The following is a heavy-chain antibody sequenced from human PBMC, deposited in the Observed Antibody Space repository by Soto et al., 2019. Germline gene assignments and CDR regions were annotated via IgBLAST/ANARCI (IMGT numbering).Heavy chain of an antibody. CDR1: GGPISSYY. J-gene: IGHJ4*01. CDR2: MHYTGSA. V-gene: IGHV4-59*08. CDR3: ARLGGYYQAFDS. D-gene: IGHD3-22*01. Sequence: PSETLSLTCTVSGGPISSYYWNWIRQPPGKGLEWIGYMHYTGSAYYNPSLKSRVAISVDTSKNQFSLKLRSVTAADTAVYYCARLGGYYQAFDSWGHGALVTVSS.